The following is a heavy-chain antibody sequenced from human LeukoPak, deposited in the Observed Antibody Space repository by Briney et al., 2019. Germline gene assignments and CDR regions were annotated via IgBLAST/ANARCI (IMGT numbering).Heavy chain of an antibody. CDR3: ARDVGTSGWYTFDY. D-gene: IGHD6-19*01. CDR1: LDSLSINNGA. V-gene: IGHV6-1*01. J-gene: IGHJ4*02. Sequence: SQTPSLTPGLSLDSLSINNGAWNSVRQSPTSGLEWRGCTYYGSKGYDDYAGSLQGQIPISPDTSKNQFSLHLYSGTPEDPAVYYCARDVGTSGWYTFDYWGQGTPVTVSS. CDR2: TYYGSKGYD.